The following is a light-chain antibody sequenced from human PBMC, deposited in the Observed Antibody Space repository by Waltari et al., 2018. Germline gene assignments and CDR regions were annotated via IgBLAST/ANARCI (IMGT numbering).Light chain of an antibody. CDR2: DIS. J-gene: IGLJ2*01. V-gene: IGLV7-46*01. CDR1: TGAVTSGHF. Sequence: QAVVTQEPSLTVSPGGTVTLTCGSSTGAVTSGHFPYWFQQKPGQAPRTLIYDISYTHSWTPARFSGSLLGGKAALTLSGAQPEDESDYYCSLSPNDALVFGGGTKLTVL. CDR3: SLSPNDALV.